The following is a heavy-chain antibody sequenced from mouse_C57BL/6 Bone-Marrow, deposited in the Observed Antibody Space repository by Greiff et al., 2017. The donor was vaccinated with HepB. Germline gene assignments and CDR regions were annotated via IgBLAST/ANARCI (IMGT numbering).Heavy chain of an antibody. D-gene: IGHD2-3*01. V-gene: IGHV1-82*01. Sequence: QVQLKQSGPELVKPGASVKISCKASGYAFSSSWMNWVKQRPGKGLEWIGRIYPGDGDTNYNGKFKGKATLTADKSSSTAYMQLSSLTSEDSAVYFCARRGFYDGYLFDYWGQGTTLTVSS. J-gene: IGHJ2*01. CDR2: IYPGDGDT. CDR3: ARRGFYDGYLFDY. CDR1: GYAFSSSW.